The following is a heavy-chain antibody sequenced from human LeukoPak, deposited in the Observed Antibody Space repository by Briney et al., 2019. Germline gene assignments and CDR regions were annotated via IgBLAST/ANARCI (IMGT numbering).Heavy chain of an antibody. CDR3: NRVVAAAMHLDWFDP. CDR1: GGSISSGDYY. J-gene: IGHJ5*02. D-gene: IGHD2-2*01. Sequence: SETLSLTCTVSGGSISSGDYYWSWIRQPPGKGLEWIGYIYYGGSTYYNPSLKSRVTISVDTSKNQFSLKLSSVTAADTAVYYCNRVVAAAMHLDWFDPWGQGTLVTVSS. CDR2: IYYGGST. V-gene: IGHV4-30-4*01.